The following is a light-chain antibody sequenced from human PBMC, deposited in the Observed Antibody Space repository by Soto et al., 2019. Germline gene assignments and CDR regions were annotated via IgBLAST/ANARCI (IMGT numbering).Light chain of an antibody. J-gene: IGKJ1*01. CDR2: GVS. Sequence: DIQMTQSPSTLSASVGDRVTITCRASQSISRGLAWYQQKPGKAPKFLIDGVSSLKSGVPSRFSGSGSVTDFALSISSLQPEDSAIYYCQQNYRTPRTFGQGTKVDIK. V-gene: IGKV1-5*01. CDR1: QSISRG. CDR3: QQNYRTPRT.